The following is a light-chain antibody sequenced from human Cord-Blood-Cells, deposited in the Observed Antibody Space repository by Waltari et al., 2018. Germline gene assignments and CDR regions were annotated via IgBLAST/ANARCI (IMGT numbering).Light chain of an antibody. J-gene: IGKJ2*01. CDR2: GAA. CDR1: QSVSSSY. V-gene: IGKV3-20*01. CDR3: QQYGSSPPYT. Sequence: EIVLTQSPGTLSLSPGERATLSCRASQSVSSSYLAWYHQKPGQAPRLLRYGAASRATDIPDRFSGSGSGTDFTLTISRLEPEDFAVYYCQQYGSSPPYTFGQGTKLEIK.